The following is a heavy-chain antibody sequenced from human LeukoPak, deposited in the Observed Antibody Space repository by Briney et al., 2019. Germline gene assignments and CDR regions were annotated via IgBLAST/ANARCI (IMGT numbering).Heavy chain of an antibody. CDR2: ISAYNGNT. Sequence: ASVKVSCKASGYTFTSYGISWVRQAPGQGLEWMGWISAYNGNTNYAQKLQGRVTMTTDTSTSTAYMELRSLRSDDTAVYYCARARTYYDYVWGSYRYQGGDYWGQGTLVTVSS. CDR3: ARARTYYDYVWGSYRYQGGDY. CDR1: GYTFTSYG. J-gene: IGHJ4*02. V-gene: IGHV1-18*01. D-gene: IGHD3-16*02.